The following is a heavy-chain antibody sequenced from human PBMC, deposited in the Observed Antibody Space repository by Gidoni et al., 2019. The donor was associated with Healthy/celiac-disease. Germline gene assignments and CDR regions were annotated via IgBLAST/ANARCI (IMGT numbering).Heavy chain of an antibody. Sequence: QVQLQASGPGLVKPSETLSLTCTVSGGSISSYYWSWIRQPTRKGREWIAYIYYSGSTNYNPALKSRVTISVDTSKNKYSLKLSSVTAADTAVYYCARGILGDRAAFDIWGQGTMVTVSS. CDR3: ARGILGDRAAFDI. D-gene: IGHD3-10*01. CDR2: IYYSGST. CDR1: GGSISSYY. V-gene: IGHV4-59*01. J-gene: IGHJ3*02.